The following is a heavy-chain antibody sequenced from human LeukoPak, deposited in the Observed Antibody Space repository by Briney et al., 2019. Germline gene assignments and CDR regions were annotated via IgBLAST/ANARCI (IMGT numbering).Heavy chain of an antibody. CDR2: MNSDGSDI. Sequence: GGSLRLSCAASGFTFYIFWMHWVRQAPGKGLVWVSRMNSDGSDISYADSVKGRFTISRDNAKSTLYLQMNSLSAEDTAVYYCVRDGDSSSSLDFDLWGQGTLVTVSS. CDR3: VRDGDSSSSLDFDL. J-gene: IGHJ4*02. V-gene: IGHV3-74*01. CDR1: GFTFYIFW. D-gene: IGHD6-13*01.